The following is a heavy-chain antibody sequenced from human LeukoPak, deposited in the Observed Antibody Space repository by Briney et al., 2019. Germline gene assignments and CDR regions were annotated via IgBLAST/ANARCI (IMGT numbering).Heavy chain of an antibody. CDR1: GFSFNTYW. Sequence: SGGSLRLSCAASGFSFNTYWMSWVRQAPGKGLEWVANTNPDGSQKYYVDSVRGRFTISRDNAKNLLFLQMSNLRAEDAALYYCVTDGYNSARDNWGQGTLVTVSS. D-gene: IGHD5-18*01. J-gene: IGHJ4*02. CDR2: TNPDGSQK. CDR3: VTDGYNSARDN. V-gene: IGHV3-7*01.